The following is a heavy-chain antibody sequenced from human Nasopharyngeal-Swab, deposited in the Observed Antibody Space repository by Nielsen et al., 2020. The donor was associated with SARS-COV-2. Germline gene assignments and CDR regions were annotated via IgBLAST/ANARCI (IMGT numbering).Heavy chain of an antibody. CDR3: ARDRGYSYGYDAFDI. Sequence: WIRQPPGKGLEWVSYISSGSSIIYYADSVKGRFTISRDNAKNSLYLQMNSLRDEDTAVYYYARDRGYSYGYDAFDIWGQGTMVTVSS. CDR2: ISSGSSII. V-gene: IGHV3-48*02. D-gene: IGHD5-18*01. J-gene: IGHJ3*02.